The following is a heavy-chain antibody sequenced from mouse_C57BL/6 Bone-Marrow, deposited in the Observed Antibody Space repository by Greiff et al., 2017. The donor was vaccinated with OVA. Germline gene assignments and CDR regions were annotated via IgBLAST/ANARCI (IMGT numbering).Heavy chain of an antibody. D-gene: IGHD2-1*01. CDR1: GYAFSSYW. CDR2: IYPGDGDN. Sequence: VQLQESGAELVKPGASVKISCKASGYAFSSYWMNWVKQRPGTGLGWIGQIYPGDGDNNYNGKFKGKATLTADKSSSTAYMQLRSLTSEDSAVYVCARGDRYYGNYAWFAYWGQGTLVTVSA. V-gene: IGHV1-80*01. J-gene: IGHJ3*01. CDR3: ARGDRYYGNYAWFAY.